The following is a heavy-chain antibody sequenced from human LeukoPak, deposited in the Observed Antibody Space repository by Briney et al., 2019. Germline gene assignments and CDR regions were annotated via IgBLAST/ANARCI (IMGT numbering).Heavy chain of an antibody. Sequence: TGGSLRLSCAASGFTFSGYAMTWVRQAPGKGLEWVSHITNSGDSTNFADSVKGRFTTSRDNSRNTLYLQMSSLRTEDTALYYCARSKWDLHTPIDYWGQGTLVTVSS. CDR1: GFTFSGYA. J-gene: IGHJ4*02. D-gene: IGHD1-26*01. V-gene: IGHV3-23*01. CDR2: ITNSGDST. CDR3: ARSKWDLHTPIDY.